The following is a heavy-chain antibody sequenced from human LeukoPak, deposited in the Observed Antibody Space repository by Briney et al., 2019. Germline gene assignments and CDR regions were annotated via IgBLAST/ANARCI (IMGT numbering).Heavy chain of an antibody. CDR3: ARDNEQQLVLGWYFDL. CDR2: ISAYNGNT. D-gene: IGHD6-13*01. J-gene: IGHJ2*01. CDR1: GYTFTSYG. Sequence: ASVKVSCKASGYTFTSYGISWVRQAPGQGLEWMGWISAYNGNTNYAQKLQGRVTMTTDTSTSTAYMELRSLRSDDTAVYYCARDNEQQLVLGWYFDLWGRGTLVTVSS. V-gene: IGHV1-18*01.